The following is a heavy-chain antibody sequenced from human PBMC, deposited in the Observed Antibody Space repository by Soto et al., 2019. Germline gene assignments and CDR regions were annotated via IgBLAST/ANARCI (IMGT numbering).Heavy chain of an antibody. CDR2: INQSGST. Sequence: SETLSLTCAVYGGSFSGYYCTWIRQPPGKGLEWIGEINQSGSTNYNPSLKSRVTISVDMSKNQFSLKMSSVTAADTAVYYCARVVSSGRPNWFDPWGQGTLVTVS. CDR1: GGSFSGYY. J-gene: IGHJ5*02. D-gene: IGHD6-19*01. CDR3: ARVVSSGRPNWFDP. V-gene: IGHV4-34*01.